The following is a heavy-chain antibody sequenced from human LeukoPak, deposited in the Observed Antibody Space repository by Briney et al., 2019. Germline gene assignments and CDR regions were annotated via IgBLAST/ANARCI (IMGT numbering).Heavy chain of an antibody. Sequence: GGSLRLSCAASRLSFSSYGMHWVRQAPGKGLEWVAVIWYDGSNKYYADSVKGRFTISRDNSKNTLYLQMNSLRAEDTAVYYCARDGGLLYDSFHYYYYGMDVWGQGTTVTVSS. CDR3: ARDGGLLYDSFHYYYYGMDV. CDR2: IWYDGSNK. CDR1: RLSFSSYG. V-gene: IGHV3-33*01. J-gene: IGHJ6*02. D-gene: IGHD2-2*02.